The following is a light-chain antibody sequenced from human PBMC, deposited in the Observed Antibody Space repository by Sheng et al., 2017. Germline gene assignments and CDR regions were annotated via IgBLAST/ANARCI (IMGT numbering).Light chain of an antibody. CDR3: QAWDSTTVV. CDR1: KLGHKY. CDR2: QDN. V-gene: IGLV3-1*01. J-gene: IGLJ2*01. Sequence: SYELTQPPSVSVSPGQTASIPCSGDKLGHKYACWYQQKPGQSPVLVIYQDNNRPSGIPERFSGSNSGNTATLTISGTQAMDEADYYCQAWDSTTVVFGGGTKLTVL.